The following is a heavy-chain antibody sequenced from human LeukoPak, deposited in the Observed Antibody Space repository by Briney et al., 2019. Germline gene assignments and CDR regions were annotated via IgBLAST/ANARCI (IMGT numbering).Heavy chain of an antibody. Sequence: ASVKVSCKASGYTFTSYYMHWVRQAPGQGLEWMGWISAYNGNTNYAQKLQGRVTMTTDTSTSTAYMELRSLRSDDTAVYYCAREYSSSSDRDYWGQGTLVTVSS. CDR2: ISAYNGNT. J-gene: IGHJ4*02. D-gene: IGHD6-6*01. CDR3: AREYSSSSDRDY. CDR1: GYTFTSYY. V-gene: IGHV1-18*04.